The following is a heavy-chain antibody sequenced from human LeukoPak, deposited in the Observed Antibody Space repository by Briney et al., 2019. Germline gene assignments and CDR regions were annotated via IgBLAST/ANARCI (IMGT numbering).Heavy chain of an antibody. V-gene: IGHV3-48*03. CDR3: ASHRKYCSGGNCYYYYGMDV. J-gene: IGHJ6*02. CDR2: ISSSGSTI. CDR1: GFTSSSYE. Sequence: GGSLRLSCAASGFTSSSYEMNWVRQAPGKGLEWVSYISSSGSTIYYADSVKGRFTISRDNAKNSLFLQMNSLRAEDTAVYYCASHRKYCSGGNCYYYYGMDVWGQGTTVTVSS. D-gene: IGHD2-15*01.